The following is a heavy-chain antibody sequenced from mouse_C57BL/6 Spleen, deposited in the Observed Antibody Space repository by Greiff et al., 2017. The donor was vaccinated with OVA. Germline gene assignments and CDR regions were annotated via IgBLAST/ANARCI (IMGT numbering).Heavy chain of an antibody. CDR3: ARWLGRDYAMDY. V-gene: IGHV1-55*01. CDR2: IYPGSGST. CDR1: GYTFTSYW. J-gene: IGHJ4*01. Sequence: QVQLQQPGAELVKPGASVKMSCKASGYTFTSYWITWVKQRPGQGLEWIGDIYPGSGSTNYNEKFKSKATLTIDTSSSTAYMQLSSLTSEDSAVYYCARWLGRDYAMDYWGQGTSVTVSS. D-gene: IGHD4-1*01.